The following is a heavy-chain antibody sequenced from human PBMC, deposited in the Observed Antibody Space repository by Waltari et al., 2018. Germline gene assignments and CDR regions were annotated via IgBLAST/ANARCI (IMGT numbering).Heavy chain of an antibody. V-gene: IGHV3-21*01. CDR1: GFTFSSYS. CDR3: ARDLEDIVVVVAALGY. CDR2: ISSSSSYI. D-gene: IGHD2-15*01. Sequence: EVQLVESGGGLVKPGGSLRLSCAASGFTFSSYSMNWVRQAPGQGLEWVSSISSSSSYIYYADSVKGRFTSSRDNAKNSLYLQMNSLRAEDTAVYYCARDLEDIVVVVAALGYWGQGTLVTVSS. J-gene: IGHJ4*02.